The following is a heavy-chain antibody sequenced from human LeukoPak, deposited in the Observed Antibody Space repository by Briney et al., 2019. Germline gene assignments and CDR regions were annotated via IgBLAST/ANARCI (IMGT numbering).Heavy chain of an antibody. CDR2: ISYDGSNK. J-gene: IGHJ6*04. CDR3: AKDSDYYGMDV. CDR1: GFTFSSYG. V-gene: IGHV3-30*18. Sequence: PGRSLRLSCAASGFTFSSYGMHWVRQAPGKGLEWVAVISYDGSNKYYADSAKGRFTISRDNSKNTLYLQMNSLRAEDTAVYYCAKDSDYYGMDVWGKGTTVTVSS.